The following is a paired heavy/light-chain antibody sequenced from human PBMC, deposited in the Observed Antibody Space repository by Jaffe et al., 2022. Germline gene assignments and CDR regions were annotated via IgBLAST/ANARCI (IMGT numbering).Heavy chain of an antibody. CDR2: TYYRSRWYA. J-gene: IGHJ6*04. CDR3: ARGRFGDPPFYDYRLDV. Sequence: QVQLQQSGPGLVKPSQTLSLTCAISGDSVLSDTATWAWIRQSPSRGLEWLGKTYYRSRWYADYAVSVKSRISFTSDTSKNQFSLQLNSVTPDDTAVYFCARGRFGDPPFYDYRLDVWGEGTQVIVSS. CDR1: GDSVLSDTAT. V-gene: IGHV6-1*01. D-gene: IGHD3-10*01.
Light chain of an antibody. V-gene: IGLV1-47*01. CDR1: RSNIGNKH. CDR3: ASWDDSLNYVV. J-gene: IGLJ2*01. Sequence: QSVLTQPPSASETPGQTVTISCSGSRSNIGNKHLFWIQERPGRAPKLLIYRNNQRPSGVPDRFSGSKSGTSGSLAISGLRSEDEGDYYCASWDDSLNYVVFGGGTRLTVL. CDR2: RNN.